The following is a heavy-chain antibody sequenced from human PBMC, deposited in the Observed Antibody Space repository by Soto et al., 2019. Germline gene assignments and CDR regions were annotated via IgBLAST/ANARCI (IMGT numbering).Heavy chain of an antibody. J-gene: IGHJ4*02. CDR2: ISGSGGST. CDR1: GFTFSSYA. D-gene: IGHD2-15*01. V-gene: IGHV3-23*01. Sequence: EVQLLESGGGLVQPGGSLRLSCAASGFTFSSYAMSWVRQAPGKGLEWVSAISGSGGSTYYTDSVKGRFTISRDNSKNTLYLQMNSLRAEDTAVYYCAKAPWWPTGGDYWGQGTLVTVSS. CDR3: AKAPWWPTGGDY.